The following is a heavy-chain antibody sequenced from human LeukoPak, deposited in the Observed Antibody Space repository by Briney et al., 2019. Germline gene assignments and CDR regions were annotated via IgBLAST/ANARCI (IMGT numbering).Heavy chain of an antibody. J-gene: IGHJ3*02. D-gene: IGHD1-26*01. Sequence: GGSLRLSCAASGFTVSSNYMSWVRLAPGKGLEWVSVIYSGGSTYYADSVKGRFTISRDNSKNTLYLQMNSLRAEDTAVYYCASGIVGATTRYPDAFDIWGQGTMVTVSS. CDR1: GFTVSSNY. V-gene: IGHV3-53*01. CDR2: IYSGGST. CDR3: ASGIVGATTRYPDAFDI.